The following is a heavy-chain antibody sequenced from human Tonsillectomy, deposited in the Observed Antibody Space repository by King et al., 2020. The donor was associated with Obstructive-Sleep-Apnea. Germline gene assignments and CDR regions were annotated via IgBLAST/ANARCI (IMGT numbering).Heavy chain of an antibody. CDR2: INPISGDT. CDR1: GYTFIAHY. D-gene: IGHD3-3*02. CDR3: ARELGYYFDS. V-gene: IGHV1-2*02. Sequence: VQLVESGAEVKKPGASVKVSCEASGYTFIAHYIHWVRQAPGQGLEWMGWINPISGDTNSTPKFKDRVTMTRDTSISTVYLEVSRLTSDDTAVYFCARELGYYFDSWGRGTLVTVSS. J-gene: IGHJ4*02.